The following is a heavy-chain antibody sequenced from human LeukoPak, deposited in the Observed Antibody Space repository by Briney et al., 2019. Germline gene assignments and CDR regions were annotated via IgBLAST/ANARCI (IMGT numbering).Heavy chain of an antibody. Sequence: GGSLRLSCAASGFIFSSYWMHWVRQAPGKGLVWVSRVNSDGSNTIYADSVKGRFTFSRDNAKNTLYLQMNSLRAEDTAVYYCARGGTGWSSYFDYWGQGTLVTVSS. V-gene: IGHV3-74*01. CDR1: GFIFSSYW. J-gene: IGHJ4*02. CDR2: VNSDGSNT. D-gene: IGHD6-19*01. CDR3: ARGGTGWSSYFDY.